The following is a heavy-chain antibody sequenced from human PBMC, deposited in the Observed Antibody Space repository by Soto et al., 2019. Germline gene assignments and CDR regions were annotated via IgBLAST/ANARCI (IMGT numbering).Heavy chain of an antibody. Sequence: ASVKVSCKASGGTFSSYAISWVRQAPGQGLEWMGGIIPIFGTANYAQKFQGRVTITADESTSTAYMELSSLRSEDTAVYYCARGTDSSGYYYELDYWGQGTLVTVSS. V-gene: IGHV1-69*13. J-gene: IGHJ4*02. D-gene: IGHD3-22*01. CDR3: ARGTDSSGYYYELDY. CDR1: GGTFSSYA. CDR2: IIPIFGTA.